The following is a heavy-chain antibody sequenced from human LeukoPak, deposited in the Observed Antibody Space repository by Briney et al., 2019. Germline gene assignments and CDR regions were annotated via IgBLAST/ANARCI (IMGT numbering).Heavy chain of an antibody. CDR2: ISSSSSYI. V-gene: IGHV3-21*01. J-gene: IGHJ4*02. CDR1: GFTFSSYS. D-gene: IGHD3-16*01. CDR3: ARDRHNLYPGLDY. Sequence: GGSLRLSCAASGFTFSSYSMNWVRQAPGKGLEWVSSISSSSSYIYYADSVKGRFTISRDNAKNSLYLQMNSLRAEDTAVYYCARDRHNLYPGLDYWGQGTLVTVSS.